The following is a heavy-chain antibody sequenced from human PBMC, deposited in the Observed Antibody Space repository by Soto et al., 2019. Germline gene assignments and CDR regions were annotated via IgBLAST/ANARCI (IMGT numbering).Heavy chain of an antibody. V-gene: IGHV3-11*06. D-gene: IGHD3-9*01. J-gene: IGHJ3*02. Sequence: GGSLRLSCAASGFTFSDYYMSWIRQAPGKGLEWVSYISSSSSYTNYADSVKGRFTISRDNAKNSLYLQMNSLRAEDTAVYYCARARYFDWLLFPHAFDIWGQGTMVTVSS. CDR3: ARARYFDWLLFPHAFDI. CDR2: ISSSSSYT. CDR1: GFTFSDYY.